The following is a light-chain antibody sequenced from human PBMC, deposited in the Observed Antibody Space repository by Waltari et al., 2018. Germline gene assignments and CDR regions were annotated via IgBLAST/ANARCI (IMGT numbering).Light chain of an antibody. CDR1: SGPFPTTPY. J-gene: IGLJ3*02. Sequence: QTVVTQEPSLSVSPGGTVTLTCSLSSGPFPTTPYASWYQQTPGQAPRTLVYKIHSRSSGVPDRFSGSMLGNKAALTITGAQAEDESDYYCVLYMGSGIWVFGGGTKLTVL. CDR2: KIH. V-gene: IGLV8-61*01. CDR3: VLYMGSGIWV.